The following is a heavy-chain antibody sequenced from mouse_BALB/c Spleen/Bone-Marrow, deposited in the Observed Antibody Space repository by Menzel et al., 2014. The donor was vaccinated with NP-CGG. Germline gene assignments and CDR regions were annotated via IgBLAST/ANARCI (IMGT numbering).Heavy chain of an antibody. V-gene: IGHV3-1*02. J-gene: IGHJ2*01. CDR2: IHYSGYT. D-gene: IGHD1-1*01. Sequence: EVKLMESGPDLVKPSQSLSLPCTVTGYSITSGYGWHWIRQFPGNKLQWMGYIHYSGYTDYNPSLKSRISITRDTSKNQFFLQLNSVTTEDTGTYYCTRETTVVADFDYWGQGTTLAVSS. CDR1: GYSITSGYG. CDR3: TRETTVVADFDY.